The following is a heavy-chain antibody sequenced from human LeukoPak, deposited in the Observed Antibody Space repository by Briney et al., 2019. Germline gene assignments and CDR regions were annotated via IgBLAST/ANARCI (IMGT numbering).Heavy chain of an antibody. D-gene: IGHD3-10*01. CDR1: GFTFSSYA. V-gene: IGHV3-64*01. CDR3: ANGDGLLWFSDY. Sequence: QSGGSLRLSCAASGFTFSSYAMHWVRQAPGKGLEYVSAISSNGGSTYYANSVKGRFTISRDNSKNTLYLQMNSLRAEDTAVYYCANGDGLLWFSDYWGQGTLVTVSS. J-gene: IGHJ4*02. CDR2: ISSNGGST.